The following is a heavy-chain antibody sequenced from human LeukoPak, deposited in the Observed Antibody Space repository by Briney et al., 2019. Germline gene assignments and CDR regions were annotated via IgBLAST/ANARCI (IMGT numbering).Heavy chain of an antibody. J-gene: IGHJ6*03. CDR1: GGSISIYY. V-gene: IGHV4-4*07. Sequence: PSETLSLTCTLSGGSISIYYWSWIRQSAGKGLEWIGRIYTSGSTNYNPSLKSRVTMSVDTSKNQFSLKLGSVTAADTAVYYCARLTGIYYYMDVWGKGTTVTISS. D-gene: IGHD3-9*01. CDR2: IYTSGST. CDR3: ARLTGIYYYMDV.